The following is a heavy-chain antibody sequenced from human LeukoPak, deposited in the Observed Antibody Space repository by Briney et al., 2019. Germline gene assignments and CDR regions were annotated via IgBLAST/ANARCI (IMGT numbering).Heavy chain of an antibody. J-gene: IGHJ4*02. CDR1: GFAFSSYA. D-gene: IGHD6-13*01. CDR2: IGGSGGST. CDR3: AKVETAAAATLRGFDY. V-gene: IGHV3-23*01. Sequence: GGSLRLSCAASGFAFSSYAMSWVRQAPGKGLEWVSSIGGSGGSTYYADSVKGRFTISRDNSKITLYLQMKSLRAEDTAVYYCAKVETAAAATLRGFDYWGQGTLVTVSS.